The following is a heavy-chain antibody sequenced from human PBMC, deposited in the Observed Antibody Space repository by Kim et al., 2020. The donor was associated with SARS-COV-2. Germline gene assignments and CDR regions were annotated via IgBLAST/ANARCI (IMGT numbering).Heavy chain of an antibody. CDR1: GFTFNSFN. J-gene: IGHJ3*02. V-gene: IGHV3-23*01. CDR3: ARSANGAFDI. CDR2: ISTSGANT. Sequence: GGSLRLSCAASGFTFNSFNMNWVRQAPGKGLEWVSKISTSGANTFYPDSVKGRFTISRDNSKNTLYLQMNSLRAEDTAVYHCARSANGAFDIWGQGTLVT.